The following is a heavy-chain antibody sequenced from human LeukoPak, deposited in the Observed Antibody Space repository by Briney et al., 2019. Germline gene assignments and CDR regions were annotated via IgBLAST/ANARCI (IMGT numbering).Heavy chain of an antibody. CDR2: IKQDGGEK. Sequence: GGSLRLSCAASGFTFSSYWMSWVRQAPGKGLEWVANIKQDGGEKYYVDSVKGRFTISRDNAKNSLYLQMNSLRAEDTAVYYCARVLGCTNGVCYDYYYYGMDVWGQGTTVTVSS. CDR1: GFTFSSYW. J-gene: IGHJ6*02. CDR3: ARVLGCTNGVCYDYYYYGMDV. D-gene: IGHD2-8*01. V-gene: IGHV3-7*01.